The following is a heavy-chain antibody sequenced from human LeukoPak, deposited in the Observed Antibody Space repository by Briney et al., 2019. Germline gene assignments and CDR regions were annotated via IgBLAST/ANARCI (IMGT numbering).Heavy chain of an antibody. CDR1: GGSISSGGYS. J-gene: IGHJ5*02. CDR2: IYHSGST. D-gene: IGHD3-10*01. CDR3: ARATGRGAWFGELTNWLDP. Sequence: SETLSLTCAVSGGSISSGGYSWSWIRQPPGKGLEWIGYIYHSGSTYYNPSLKSRVTISVDRSKNQFSLKLSSVTAADTAVYYCARATGRGAWFGELTNWLDPWGQGTLVTVSS. V-gene: IGHV4-30-2*01.